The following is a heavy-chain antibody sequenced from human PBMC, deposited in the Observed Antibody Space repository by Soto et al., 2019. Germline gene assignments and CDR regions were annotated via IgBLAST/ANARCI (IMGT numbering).Heavy chain of an antibody. D-gene: IGHD1-26*01. J-gene: IGHJ2*01. CDR1: GGSVSSGSYY. CDR2: IYYSGNT. V-gene: IGHV4-61*01. Sequence: QVQLQESGPGLVKPSETLSLTCTVSGGSVSSGSYYWSWIRQPPGKGLEWIGYIYYSGNTNYNPSRKGRAPIAVERSKDRLWLRLSSVAAADTAGYYWVRDRGPGVGATSWYFDLWGRGTLVTVSS. CDR3: VRDRGPGVGATSWYFDL.